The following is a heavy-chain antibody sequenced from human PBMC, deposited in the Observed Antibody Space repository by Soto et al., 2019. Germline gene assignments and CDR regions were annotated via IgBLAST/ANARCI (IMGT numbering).Heavy chain of an antibody. D-gene: IGHD3-3*01. CDR3: ARYLFYDFWTTYSHSLS. CDR2: ISNDGSRK. J-gene: IGHJ5*01. Sequence: LRLSCAASGFTFSDHAMHWVRQASGKGLDWVAIISNDGSRKYYADSVRGRFIISRDNSENTVYLQMNSLRDDDTAVYFCARYLFYDFWTTYSHSLSWRHATLITV. CDR1: GFTFSDHA. V-gene: IGHV3-30-3*01.